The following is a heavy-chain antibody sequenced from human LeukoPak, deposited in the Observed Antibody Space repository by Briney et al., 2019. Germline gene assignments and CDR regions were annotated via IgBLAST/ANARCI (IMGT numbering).Heavy chain of an antibody. CDR2: IYYSGST. V-gene: IGHV4-39*07. CDR3: ARARDYYDSSGYLEL. CDR1: GGSISSSSYY. D-gene: IGHD3-22*01. J-gene: IGHJ4*02. Sequence: PSETLSLTCTVSGGSISSSSYYWGWIRQPPGKGLEWIGSIYYSGSTYYNPSLKSRVTISVDTSKNQFSLKLSSVTAADTAVYYCARARDYYDSSGYLELWGQGTLVTVSS.